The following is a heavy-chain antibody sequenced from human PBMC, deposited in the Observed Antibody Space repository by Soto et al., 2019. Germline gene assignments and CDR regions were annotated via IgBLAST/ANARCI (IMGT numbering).Heavy chain of an antibody. J-gene: IGHJ4*02. CDR1: GFTFSSYW. CDR2: LKQDGSEK. D-gene: IGHD3-22*01. V-gene: IGHV3-7*01. CDR3: ARECNYYDSSGYYYHVDY. Sequence: EVQLVESGGGLVQPGGSLRLSCAASGFTFSSYWMSWVLQAPGKGLEWVANLKQDGSEKYYVYSVKGRFTISRDNAKNSLYLQMNSLRAEDTAVYYCARECNYYDSSGYYYHVDYWGQGTLVTVSS.